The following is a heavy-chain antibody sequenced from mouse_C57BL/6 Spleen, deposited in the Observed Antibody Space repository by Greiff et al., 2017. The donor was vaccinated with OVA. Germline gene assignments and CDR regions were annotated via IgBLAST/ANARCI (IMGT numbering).Heavy chain of an antibody. J-gene: IGHJ4*01. CDR1: GFSFNTYA. Sequence: EVMLVESGGGLVQPKGSLKLSCAASGFSFNTYAMNWVRQAPGKGLEWVARIRSKSNNYATYYADSVKDRFTISRDDSESMLYLQMNNLKTEDTAMYYCVRHGGYYGSSYPYAMDYWGQGTSVTVSS. V-gene: IGHV10-1*01. CDR3: VRHGGYYGSSYPYAMDY. CDR2: IRSKSNNYAT. D-gene: IGHD1-1*01.